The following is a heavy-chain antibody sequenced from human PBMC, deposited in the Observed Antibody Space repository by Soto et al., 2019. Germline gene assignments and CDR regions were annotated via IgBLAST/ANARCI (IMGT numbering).Heavy chain of an antibody. J-gene: IGHJ3*02. Sequence: QVQLQESGPGLVKPSGTLSLTCAVSSGSISSSNWWSWVRQPPGKGLEWIGEIYHSGSTNYNPSLKSRVTISVDKSKNQFSLKLSSVTAADTAVYYCARRYDYIWGSYRLCAFDIWGQGTMVTVSS. CDR2: IYHSGST. CDR3: ARRYDYIWGSYRLCAFDI. V-gene: IGHV4-4*02. D-gene: IGHD3-16*02. CDR1: SGSISSSNW.